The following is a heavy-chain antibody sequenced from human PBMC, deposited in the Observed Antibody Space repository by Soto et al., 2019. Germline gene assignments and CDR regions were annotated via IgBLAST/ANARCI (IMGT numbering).Heavy chain of an antibody. CDR2: IYWDDDK. Sequence: QITLKESGPTLVKPTQTLTLTCTFSGFSLSTSGVGVGWIRQPPGKALEWLALIYWDDDKSYSPSLKSRLTITKDTSKNQVVLTMTNIDPVDTATYYCAHYDYGGLVYWGQGALITVSS. CDR3: AHYDYGGLVY. V-gene: IGHV2-5*02. CDR1: GFSLSTSGVG. D-gene: IGHD4-17*01. J-gene: IGHJ4*02.